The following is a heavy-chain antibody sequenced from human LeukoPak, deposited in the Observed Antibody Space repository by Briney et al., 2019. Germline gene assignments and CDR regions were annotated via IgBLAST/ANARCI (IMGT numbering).Heavy chain of an antibody. CDR3: ARAAGGYYPFIDY. V-gene: IGHV4-39*07. Sequence: SETLSLTCTVSGGSISSSSYYWGWIRQPPGKGLEWIGSIYYSGSTYYNPSLKSRVTISVDTSKNQFSLKLSSVTAADTAVYYCARAAGGYYPFIDYWGQGTLVTVSS. CDR1: GGSISSSSYY. J-gene: IGHJ4*02. CDR2: IYYSGST. D-gene: IGHD3-3*01.